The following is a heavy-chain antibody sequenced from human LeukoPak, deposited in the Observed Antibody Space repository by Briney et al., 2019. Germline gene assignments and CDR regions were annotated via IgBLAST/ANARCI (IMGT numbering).Heavy chain of an antibody. CDR2: IYYSGST. Sequence: SETLSLTCIVSGGSISSYYWSWIRQPPGKGLEWIGYIYYSGSTNYNPSLKSRVTISVNTSKNQFSLKLSSVTAADTAVYYCARQPINYYFDYWGQGTLVTVSS. CDR3: ARQPINYYFDY. J-gene: IGHJ4*02. V-gene: IGHV4-59*01. D-gene: IGHD3-9*01. CDR1: GGSISSYY.